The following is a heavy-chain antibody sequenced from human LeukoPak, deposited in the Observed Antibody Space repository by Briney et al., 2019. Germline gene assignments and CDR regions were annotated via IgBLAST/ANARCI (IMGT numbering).Heavy chain of an antibody. J-gene: IGHJ4*02. Sequence: PGGSLRLSCAASGFTVGSNYMSWVRQAPGKGLERVSIIYRGGSTNYADSVKGRFTISRDTSKNTLYLQMNSLRAEDTVVYYCARLSANSSAYFFDYWGQGTLVTVSS. CDR2: IYRGGST. CDR1: GFTVGSNY. D-gene: IGHD3-22*01. CDR3: ARLSANSSAYFFDY. V-gene: IGHV3-66*04.